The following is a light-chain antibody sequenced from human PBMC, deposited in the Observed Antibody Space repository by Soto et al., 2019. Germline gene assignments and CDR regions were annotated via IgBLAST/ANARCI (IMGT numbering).Light chain of an antibody. CDR1: SSDVGAYNY. V-gene: IGLV2-11*01. J-gene: IGLJ2*01. CDR3: CSYAGSYTLL. Sequence: QSALTQPRSVSGSPGQSVTISCTGTSSDVGAYNYVSWFQQHPGKAPKPMMSDVSKRPSGVPDRFSGSKSGTTASLTISGLQAEDEADYYCCSYAGSYTLLFGGGTQLTVL. CDR2: DVS.